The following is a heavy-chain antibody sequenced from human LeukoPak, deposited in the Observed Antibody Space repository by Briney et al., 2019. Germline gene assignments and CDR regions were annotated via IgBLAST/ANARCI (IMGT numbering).Heavy chain of an antibody. D-gene: IGHD3-3*01. V-gene: IGHV4-31*03. Sequence: PSESLSLTCTVSGGSISSGGYYWSWIRQHPGKGLEWIGYIYYSGSTYYNPSLKSRVTISVDTSKNQFSLKLSSVTAADTAVYYCAAENYDFWSGSDYWGQGTLVTVSS. CDR2: IYYSGST. CDR1: GGSISSGGYY. J-gene: IGHJ4*02. CDR3: AAENYDFWSGSDY.